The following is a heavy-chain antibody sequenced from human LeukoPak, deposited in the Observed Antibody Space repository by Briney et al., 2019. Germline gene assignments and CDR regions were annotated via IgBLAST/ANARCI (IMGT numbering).Heavy chain of an antibody. D-gene: IGHD3-22*01. CDR3: AKAITMIVVVTYYFDY. CDR1: GFTFSSYG. J-gene: IGHJ4*02. V-gene: IGHV3-23*01. CDR2: ISGSGGST. Sequence: GGSLRLSCVASGFTFSSYGMSWVRQAPGKGLEWVSAISGSGGSTYYADSVKGRFTISRDNSKNTLYLQMNSLRAEDTAVYYCAKAITMIVVVTYYFDYWGQGTLVTVSS.